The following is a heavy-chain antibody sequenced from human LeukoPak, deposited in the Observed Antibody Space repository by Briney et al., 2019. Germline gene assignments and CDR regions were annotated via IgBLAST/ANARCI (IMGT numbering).Heavy chain of an antibody. D-gene: IGHD6-19*01. V-gene: IGHV3-30*03. CDR1: GFTFSNYG. J-gene: IGHJ4*02. CDR3: ATASGIAVADY. Sequence: PGRSLGLSCAASGFTFSNYGMHWVRQAPGKGLEWVAVISYDGSIQYCADSVKGRFTISRDNSKNTLYLQMNSLRAEDTAVYYCATASGIAVADYWGQGTLVTVSS. CDR2: ISYDGSIQ.